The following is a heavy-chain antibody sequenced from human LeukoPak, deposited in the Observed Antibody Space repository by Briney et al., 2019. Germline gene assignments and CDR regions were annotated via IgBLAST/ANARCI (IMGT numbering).Heavy chain of an antibody. CDR3: AREHSRGTIFGVAIIMDV. D-gene: IGHD3-3*01. CDR2: IYYSGST. CDR1: GGSISSGGYY. V-gene: IGHV4-31*03. Sequence: SETPSLTCTVSGGSISSGGYYWSWIRQHPGKGLEWIGYIYYSGSTYYNPSLKSRVTISVDTSKNQFSLKLSSVTAADTAVYYCAREHSRGTIFGVAIIMDVWGQGTTVTVSS. J-gene: IGHJ6*02.